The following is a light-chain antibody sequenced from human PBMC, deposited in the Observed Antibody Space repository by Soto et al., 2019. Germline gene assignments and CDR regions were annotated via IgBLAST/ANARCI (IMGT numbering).Light chain of an antibody. CDR2: DAS. J-gene: IGKJ1*01. CDR1: QSISSW. CDR3: QQYDTYWT. V-gene: IGKV1-5*01. Sequence: EIQMTQSPSTLSASVGDSVTITCRASQSISSWLAWFQQEPGKAPKLLIYDASSLESGVPSRFSGSGSGTEFTLTISNLQPDDFATYYCQQYDTYWTFGQGTKV.